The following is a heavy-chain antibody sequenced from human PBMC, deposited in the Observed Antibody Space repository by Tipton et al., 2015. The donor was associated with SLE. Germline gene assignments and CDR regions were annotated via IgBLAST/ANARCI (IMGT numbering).Heavy chain of an antibody. CDR1: GGSISSSSYY. J-gene: IGHJ3*02. CDR2: IYYSGST. Sequence: TLSLTCTVSGGSISSSSYYWGWIRQPPGKGLEWIGYIYYSGSTNYNPSLKSRVTISVDTSKNQFSLKLSSVTAADTAVYYCAREGVTDAFDIWGQGTMVTVSS. D-gene: IGHD5-18*01. V-gene: IGHV4-61*01. CDR3: AREGVTDAFDI.